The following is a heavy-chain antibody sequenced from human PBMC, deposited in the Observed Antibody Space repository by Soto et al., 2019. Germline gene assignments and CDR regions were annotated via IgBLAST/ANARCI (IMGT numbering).Heavy chain of an antibody. CDR1: GFSLSTTGVG. Sequence: QITLKESGPTLVKPTQTLTLTCSFSGFSLSTTGVGVGWIRQSPGKALEWLAIIYWDNDKRYSPSLKSRVTNTKDTSKNQVLLTVTNMDPVDTGTYYCARSLWFGELHWGQGALVTVSS. CDR2: IYWDNDK. J-gene: IGHJ4*02. D-gene: IGHD3-10*01. CDR3: ARSLWFGELH. V-gene: IGHV2-5*02.